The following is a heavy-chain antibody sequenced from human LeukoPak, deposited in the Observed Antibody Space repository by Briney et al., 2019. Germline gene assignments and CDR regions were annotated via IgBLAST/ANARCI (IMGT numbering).Heavy chain of an antibody. V-gene: IGHV3-53*01. Sequence: GGSLRLSCVASGFTVSSNYMSWVRQAPGKGLEWVSLIYSGGTTLYTDSVKGRFTISRDNSKNTVFLQMSSLRAEDTAVYHCARGAYDSSAYWAFDTWGQGTMVTVSS. J-gene: IGHJ3*02. CDR2: IYSGGTT. D-gene: IGHD3-22*01. CDR1: GFTVSSNY. CDR3: ARGAYDSSAYWAFDT.